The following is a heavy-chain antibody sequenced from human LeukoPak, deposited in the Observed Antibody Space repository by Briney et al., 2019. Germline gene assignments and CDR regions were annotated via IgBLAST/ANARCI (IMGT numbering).Heavy chain of an antibody. V-gene: IGHV3-33*06. J-gene: IGHJ3*02. CDR3: AKDGGYCTNGVCPPRVAFDT. CDR1: GFTFSSYG. Sequence: PGGSLRLSCAASGFTFSSYGMHWVRQAPGKGLEWVAVIWYDGSKKYYADSVKGRFTISRDNSKNTLYLQMNSLRAEDTAVYYCAKDGGYCTNGVCPPRVAFDTWGQGTMVTVSS. D-gene: IGHD2-8*01. CDR2: IWYDGSKK.